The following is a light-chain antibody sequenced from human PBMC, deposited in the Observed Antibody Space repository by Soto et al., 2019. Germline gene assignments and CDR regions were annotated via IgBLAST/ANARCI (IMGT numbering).Light chain of an antibody. Sequence: DIVMTQSPLSLPVTPGEPASISCRSSQSLLHSNGYNYLDWYLQKPGQSPRLLIYLGSNRASGVPDRFSGSGSGTDFTLKNSRVEAEDVGVYYCMQPLQSWTFGQGTKVEIK. CDR3: MQPLQSWT. CDR2: LGS. V-gene: IGKV2-28*01. J-gene: IGKJ1*01. CDR1: QSLLHSNGYNY.